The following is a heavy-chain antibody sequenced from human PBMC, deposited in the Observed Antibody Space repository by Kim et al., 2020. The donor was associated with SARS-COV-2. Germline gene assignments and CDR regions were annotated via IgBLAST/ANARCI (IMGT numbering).Heavy chain of an antibody. J-gene: IGHJ6*02. V-gene: IGHV4-34*01. Sequence: ETLSLTCAVYGGSFSGYYWSWIRQPPGKGLEWIGEINHSGSTNYNPSLKSRVTISVDTSKNQFSLKLSSVTAADTAVYYCARGAYSSSWSRGGYYYYGMDVWGQGTTVTFSS. D-gene: IGHD6-13*01. CDR3: ARGAYSSSWSRGGYYYYGMDV. CDR2: INHSGST. CDR1: GGSFSGYY.